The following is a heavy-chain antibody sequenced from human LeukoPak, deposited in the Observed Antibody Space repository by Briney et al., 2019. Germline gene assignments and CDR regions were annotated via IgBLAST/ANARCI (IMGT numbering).Heavy chain of an antibody. J-gene: IGHJ4*02. D-gene: IGHD2-2*01. CDR2: INSDGSST. CDR1: GFTFSSYW. Sequence: GGSLRLSCAASGFTFSSYWMHWVRQAPGKGLVWVSRINSDGSSTSYADSVKGRFTISRDNAKNTLYLQMNSLGAEDTAVYYCASFSASPPYCSSTSCYAIDYWGQGTLVTVSS. CDR3: ASFSASPPYCSSTSCYAIDY. V-gene: IGHV3-74*01.